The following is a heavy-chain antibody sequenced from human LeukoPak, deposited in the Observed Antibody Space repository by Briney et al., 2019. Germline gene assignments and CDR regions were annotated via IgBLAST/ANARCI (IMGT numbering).Heavy chain of an antibody. CDR2: IYYSGST. CDR1: GGSISSSSYY. D-gene: IGHD1-26*01. Sequence: PSETLSLTCTVSGGSISSSSYYWGWIRQPPGKGLEWIGSIYYSGSTYYNPSLKSRVTISVDTSKNQFSLKLSSVTAADTAVYYCARGVQRTYIVGASHCWFDPWGQGTLVTVSS. J-gene: IGHJ5*02. V-gene: IGHV4-39*01. CDR3: ARGVQRTYIVGASHCWFDP.